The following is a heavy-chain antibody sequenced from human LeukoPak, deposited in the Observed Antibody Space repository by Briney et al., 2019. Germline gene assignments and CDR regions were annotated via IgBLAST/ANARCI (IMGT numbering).Heavy chain of an antibody. CDR1: GFTFSNYW. CDR3: ARGGDTSNWYPGYFDY. V-gene: IGHV3-74*01. CDR2: IKSDGSST. J-gene: IGHJ4*02. D-gene: IGHD6-13*01. Sequence: GGSLRLSCAASGFTFSNYWMYWVRQAPGKGPVWVSRIKSDGSSTRFADSVQGRFTISRDNGKNTVYLQMNSLRAEDTAVYYCARGGDTSNWYPGYFDYWGQGALVTVSS.